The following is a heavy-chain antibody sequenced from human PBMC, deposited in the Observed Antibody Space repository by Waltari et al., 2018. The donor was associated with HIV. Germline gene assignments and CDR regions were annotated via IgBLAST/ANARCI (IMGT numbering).Heavy chain of an antibody. V-gene: IGHV4-38-2*01. CDR2: IYHSGST. D-gene: IGHD2-2*02. Sequence: WGWIRQPPGKGLEWIGSIYHSGSTYYNPSLKSRVTISVDTSKNQFSLKLSSVTAADTAVYYCARGALYCSSTSCYRNWFDPWGQGTLVTVSS. CDR3: ARGALYCSSTSCYRNWFDP. J-gene: IGHJ5*02.